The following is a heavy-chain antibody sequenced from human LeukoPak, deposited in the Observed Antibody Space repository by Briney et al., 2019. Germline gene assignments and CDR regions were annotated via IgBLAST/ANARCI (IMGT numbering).Heavy chain of an antibody. V-gene: IGHV3-64*02. J-gene: IGHJ3*01. CDR1: GFIFSTYV. Sequence: GGPLRLSCAASGFIFSTYVMHWVRQAPGKGLEFVSASNRNGGGTFYADSVKGRFTISRDISKNMLYLQMGSLRPEDTALYYCVGESADAPDFWGEGTMVTVS. CDR2: SNRNGGGT. CDR3: VGESADAPDF.